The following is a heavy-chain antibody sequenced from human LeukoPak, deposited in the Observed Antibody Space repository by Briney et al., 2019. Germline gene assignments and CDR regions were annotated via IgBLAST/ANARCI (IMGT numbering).Heavy chain of an antibody. CDR2: ISAYNGNT. J-gene: IGHJ4*02. D-gene: IGHD3-16*02. Sequence: ASVKVSCKASGYTFTGYYMHWVRQAPGQGLEWMGWISAYNGNTNYAQKLQGRVTMTTDTSTSTAYMELRSLRSDDTAVYYCARVADYVWGSYRSIDYWGQGTLVTVSS. V-gene: IGHV1-18*04. CDR3: ARVADYVWGSYRSIDY. CDR1: GYTFTGYY.